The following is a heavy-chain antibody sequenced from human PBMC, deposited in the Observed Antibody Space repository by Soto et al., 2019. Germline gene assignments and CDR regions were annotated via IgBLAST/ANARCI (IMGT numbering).Heavy chain of an antibody. CDR3: IRDQFTGGYGYSREYYYYGMDV. CDR1: GFTFTYAW. J-gene: IGHJ6*01. V-gene: IGHV3-15*01. Sequence: EVQLVESGGGLVKPGGSLRLSCAASGFTFTYAWMSWVRQAPGKGLEWVGRIRSKPDGGTTDYAGRVEGRFAISRDDSKNMAYLQMHRLKTEDTAVYYCIRDQFTGGYGYSREYYYYGMDVWGQGTTVTVPS. D-gene: IGHD5-18*01. CDR2: IRSKPDGGTT.